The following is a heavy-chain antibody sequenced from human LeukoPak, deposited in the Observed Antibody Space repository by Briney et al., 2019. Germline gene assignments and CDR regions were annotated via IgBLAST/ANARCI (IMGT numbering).Heavy chain of an antibody. J-gene: IGHJ4*02. CDR3: AREEGRSPRSSSGY. CDR1: GFTFTNYG. Sequence: PGGSLRLSCAASGFTFTNYGMHWVRQAPGKGLQWPALIWHDGSKTYYADSVKGRFIISRDNSKDTLYLQMDSLRTEDTAVYYCAREEGRSPRSSSGYWGQGTLVAVSS. CDR2: IWHDGSKT. D-gene: IGHD6-6*01. V-gene: IGHV3-33*01.